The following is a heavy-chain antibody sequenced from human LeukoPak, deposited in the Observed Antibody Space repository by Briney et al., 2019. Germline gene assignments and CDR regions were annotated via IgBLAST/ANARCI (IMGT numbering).Heavy chain of an antibody. V-gene: IGHV3-30-3*01. CDR1: GFTFSSYA. CDR3: ARKGTGFGESDY. CDR2: ISYDGSNK. J-gene: IGHJ4*02. Sequence: PGGSLRLSCAASGFTFSSYAMHWVRQAPGKGLEWVAVISYDGSNKYYADSVKGRFTISRDNAKNSLYLQMDSLRAEDTALYHCARKGTGFGESDYWGQGTLVTVSS. D-gene: IGHD3-10*01.